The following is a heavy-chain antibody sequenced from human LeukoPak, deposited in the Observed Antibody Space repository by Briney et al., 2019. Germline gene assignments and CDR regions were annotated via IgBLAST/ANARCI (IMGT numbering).Heavy chain of an antibody. V-gene: IGHV4-59*01. Sequence: SETLSLTCTVSGGSISSYHWSWIRQPPGKGLESIGYIYSSGSSHYNPSLKSRVTISVDTSKNQFSLKLSSVTAADTAVYYCARTTMVRGTYYMDVWGKGTTVTISS. CDR3: ARTTMVRGTYYMDV. CDR1: GGSISSYH. J-gene: IGHJ6*03. D-gene: IGHD3-10*01. CDR2: IYSSGSS.